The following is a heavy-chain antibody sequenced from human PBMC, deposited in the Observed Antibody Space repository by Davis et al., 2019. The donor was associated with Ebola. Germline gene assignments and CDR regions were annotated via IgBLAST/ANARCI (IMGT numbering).Heavy chain of an antibody. J-gene: IGHJ5*02. CDR2: ISWNGGST. CDR3: ARGALGYCSGGSCYSSYWFDP. Sequence: PGESLKISCAASGFTFDDYAMHWVRQAPGKGLEWVSGISWNGGSTGYADSVKGRFTISRDNAKNSLYLQMNSLRAEDTALYHCARGALGYCSGGSCYSSYWFDPWGQGTLVTVSS. D-gene: IGHD2-15*01. V-gene: IGHV3-20*01. CDR1: GFTFDDYA.